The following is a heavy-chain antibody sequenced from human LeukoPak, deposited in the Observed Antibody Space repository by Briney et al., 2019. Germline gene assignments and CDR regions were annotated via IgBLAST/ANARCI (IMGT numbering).Heavy chain of an antibody. Sequence: HPGGSLRLSCAASGFTFSSYAMSWVRQAPGKGLEWVSAISGSGGSTYYADSVKGRFTISRDNSKNTLYPQMNSLRAEDTAVYYCAKPQLWSTGDFDYWGQGTLVTVSS. D-gene: IGHD5-18*01. V-gene: IGHV3-23*01. CDR1: GFTFSSYA. J-gene: IGHJ4*02. CDR2: ISGSGGST. CDR3: AKPQLWSTGDFDY.